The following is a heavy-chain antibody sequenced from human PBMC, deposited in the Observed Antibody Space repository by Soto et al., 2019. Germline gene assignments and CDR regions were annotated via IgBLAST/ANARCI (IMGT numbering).Heavy chain of an antibody. CDR1: GFTISTYW. CDR3: ARVSSWNYEHYYFYYMEV. Sequence: PGGSLRLSCAVGGFTISTYWMCWVRQAPGKGLQWLANIKQDGSEKYYVDSVKGRFTISRDNARNSLHLQMDSLRAEDTAVYYCARVSSWNYEHYYFYYMEVWGKGTAVTVSS. D-gene: IGHD1-7*01. CDR2: IKQDGSEK. J-gene: IGHJ6*03. V-gene: IGHV3-7*01.